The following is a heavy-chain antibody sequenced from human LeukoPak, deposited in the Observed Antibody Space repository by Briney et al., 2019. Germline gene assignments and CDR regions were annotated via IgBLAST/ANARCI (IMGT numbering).Heavy chain of an antibody. CDR1: GFSLSTSGVG. D-gene: IGHD3-22*01. CDR2: IDWDDDK. CDR3: ARTMMLNYYYDSSGYYFDY. Sequence: SGPTLVNPTQTLTLTCTFSGFSLSTSGVGVGWIRQPPGKALEWLARIDWDDDKYYSTSLKTRLTISKDTSKNQVVLTMTNMDPVDTATYYCARTMMLNYYYDSSGYYFDYWGQGTLVTVSS. V-gene: IGHV2-70*11. J-gene: IGHJ4*02.